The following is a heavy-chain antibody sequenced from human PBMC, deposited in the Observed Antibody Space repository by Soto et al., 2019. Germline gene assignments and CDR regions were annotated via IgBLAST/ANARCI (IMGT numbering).Heavy chain of an antibody. J-gene: IGHJ4*02. D-gene: IGHD4-17*01. V-gene: IGHV5-51*01. CDR1: GYSFTNYW. Sequence: GDSLKISCKASGYSFTNYWIGWVRQMPGKGLEWMGIVSPVDSNTRYSPSFQGQVTISVDRSIYTAYLQWSSLKASDTAMYYCARVPSDYGGGYWGQGTQVTSPQ. CDR2: VSPVDSNT. CDR3: ARVPSDYGGGY.